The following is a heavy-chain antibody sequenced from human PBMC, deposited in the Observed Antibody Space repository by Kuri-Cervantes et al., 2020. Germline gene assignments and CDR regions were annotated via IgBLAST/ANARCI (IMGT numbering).Heavy chain of an antibody. CDR3: ARAWDSSGYYLLSFDL. J-gene: IGHJ2*01. Sequence: GPLRLSCAVYGGSFSGYYWSWIRQPPGKGLEWIGEINHSGSTNYNPSLKSRVTISVDTSKNQFSLKLSSVTAADTAVYYCARAWDSSGYYLLSFDLWGRGTLVTVSS. V-gene: IGHV4-34*01. CDR1: GGSFSGYY. CDR2: INHSGST. D-gene: IGHD3-22*01.